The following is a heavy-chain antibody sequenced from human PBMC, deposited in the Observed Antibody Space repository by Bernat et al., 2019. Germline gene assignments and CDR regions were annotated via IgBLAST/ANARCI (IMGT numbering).Heavy chain of an antibody. D-gene: IGHD3-22*01. J-gene: IGHJ4*02. CDR3: TTDYYDSSGYFTFGY. CDR2: IKSKTDGGTT. V-gene: IGHV3-15*07. Sequence: EVQLVESGGGLVKPGGSLRLSCAASGFTFSVAWMNWVRQAPGRGLEWVGRIKSKTDGGTTDYAVPVKGRFTISRDDSENTLYLQMNSLKTEDTAVYYCTTDYYDSSGYFTFGYWGQGILVTVSS. CDR1: GFTFSVAW.